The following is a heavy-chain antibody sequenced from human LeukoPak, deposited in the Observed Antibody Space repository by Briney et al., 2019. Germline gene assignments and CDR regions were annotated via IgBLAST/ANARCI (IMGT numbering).Heavy chain of an antibody. CDR2: INSVSSHI. J-gene: IGHJ3*02. D-gene: IGHD6-13*01. CDR1: GFSLTSSA. Sequence: PGGSLRLSCAASGFSLTSSAMNWVRQAPGKGLEWVSSINSVSSHIYYANSVRGRFTISRDNAKNSLYLQMNSLRVEDTAVYYCSRIPDSSSWYDAFDIWGQGTMVTVSS. V-gene: IGHV3-21*01. CDR3: SRIPDSSSWYDAFDI.